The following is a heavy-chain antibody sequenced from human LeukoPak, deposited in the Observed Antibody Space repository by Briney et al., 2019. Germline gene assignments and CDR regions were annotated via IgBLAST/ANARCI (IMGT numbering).Heavy chain of an antibody. V-gene: IGHV4-61*01. J-gene: IGHJ6*03. Sequence: SETLSLTCTVSGDSVSCDSLTTYYWSWLRQPPGKGLEWIGYIYHSGSTNYNPSLKSRVTISIHTSKNQFSLTMNSVTAADTAPYYCARLYRTYYYMDVWGKGTTVTVSS. CDR1: GDSVSCDSLTTYY. D-gene: IGHD1-14*01. CDR2: IYHSGST. CDR3: ARLYRTYYYMDV.